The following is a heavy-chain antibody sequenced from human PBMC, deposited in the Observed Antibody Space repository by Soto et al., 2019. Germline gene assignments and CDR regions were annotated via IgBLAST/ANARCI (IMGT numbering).Heavy chain of an antibody. V-gene: IGHV3-74*01. CDR3: GRGSGPRGRPD. Sequence: GGALRLSCAASGFIFNNYWMHWVRQAPGKGLVWVARISGDESTTTYVGSAKGRFTISRDNAKNTVYLQMNSLRVEDTAVYYCGRGSGPRGRPDWGQRIVVTVPS. D-gene: IGHD1-26*01. CDR2: ISGDESTT. CDR1: GFIFNNYW. J-gene: IGHJ4*02.